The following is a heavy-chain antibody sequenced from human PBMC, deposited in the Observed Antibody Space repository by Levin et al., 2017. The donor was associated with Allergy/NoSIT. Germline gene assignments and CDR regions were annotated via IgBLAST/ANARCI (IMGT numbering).Heavy chain of an antibody. CDR2: ISAYNGNT. V-gene: IGHV1-18*01. Sequence: ASVKVSCKASGYTFTSYGISWVRQAPGQGLEWMGWISAYNGNTNYAQKLQGRVTMTTDTSTSTAYMELRSLRSDDTAVYYCARGDTTTRYYYYGMDVWGQGTTVTVSS. CDR3: ARGDTTTRYYYYGMDV. D-gene: IGHD5-18*01. CDR1: GYTFTSYG. J-gene: IGHJ6*02.